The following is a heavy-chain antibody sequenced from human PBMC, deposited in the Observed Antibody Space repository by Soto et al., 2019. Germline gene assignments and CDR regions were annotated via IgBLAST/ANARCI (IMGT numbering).Heavy chain of an antibody. V-gene: IGHV1-18*01. CDR1: GYTFTSYG. J-gene: IGHJ3*02. CDR2: ISAYNGNT. D-gene: IGHD3-10*01. CDR3: ARARYHLLGVLWFGELHRNDAFDI. Sequence: QVQLVQSGAEVKKPGASVKVSCKASGYTFTSYGISWVRQAPGQGLEWMGWISAYNGNTNYAQKLQGRVTMTTDTSTSTAYMELRSLRSDDTAVYYCARARYHLLGVLWFGELHRNDAFDIWGQGTMVTVSS.